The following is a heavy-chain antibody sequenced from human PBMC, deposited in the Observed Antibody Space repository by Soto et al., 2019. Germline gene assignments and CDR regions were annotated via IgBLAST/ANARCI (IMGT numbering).Heavy chain of an antibody. CDR1: GFTFSSYG. CDR3: AKDLSGSYYPALQYFDY. CDR2: MSYDGSTK. V-gene: IGHV3-30*18. Sequence: QVQLVESGGGVVQPGRSLRLSCAASGFTFSSYGMHWVRQAPGKGLEWVAVMSYDGSTKNYVDSVKGRFTISRDNSKNXXYLQMNSLRADDTTVYYCAKDLSGSYYPALQYFDYWGQGTLVTVSS. J-gene: IGHJ4*02. D-gene: IGHD1-26*01.